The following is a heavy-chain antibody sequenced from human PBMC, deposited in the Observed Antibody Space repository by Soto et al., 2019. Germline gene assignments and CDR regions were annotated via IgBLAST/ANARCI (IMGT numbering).Heavy chain of an antibody. CDR3: ARVVGSGSYYNQYNWFDP. J-gene: IGHJ5*02. CDR2: ISAYNGNT. Sequence: ASVKVSCKASGYTFTNYGISWVRQAPGQGLEWMGWISAYNGNTKYAQKLQGRVTMTTDTSTSTAYMELRSLRSDDTALYYCARVVGSGSYYNQYNWFDPWGQGTLVTVSS. V-gene: IGHV1-18*01. D-gene: IGHD3-10*01. CDR1: GYTFTNYG.